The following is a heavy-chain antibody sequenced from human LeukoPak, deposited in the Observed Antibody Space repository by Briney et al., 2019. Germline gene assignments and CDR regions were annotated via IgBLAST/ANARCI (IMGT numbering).Heavy chain of an antibody. Sequence: SETLSLTCTVSGGSISSYYWSWIRQPPGKGLEWIGYIYTSGSTNYNPSLKSRVTISVDTSKNQFSLKQSSVTAADTAVYYCARLGGSYYFDYWGQGTLVTVSS. D-gene: IGHD1-26*01. J-gene: IGHJ4*02. CDR2: IYTSGST. V-gene: IGHV4-4*09. CDR3: ARLGGSYYFDY. CDR1: GGSISSYY.